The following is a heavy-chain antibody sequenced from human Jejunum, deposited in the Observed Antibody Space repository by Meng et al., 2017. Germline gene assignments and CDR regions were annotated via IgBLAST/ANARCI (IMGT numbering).Heavy chain of an antibody. J-gene: IGHJ4*02. Sequence: ASVKVSCKASGYFFTGYGITWVRQAPGQGLECVGWISAYNGVTNYAQKVQGRVTMSTETSTTTAYMELRSLRSDDTAIYYCARWADHENNGHDLIDYWGQGTLVTVSS. V-gene: IGHV1-18*01. CDR1: GYFFTGYG. CDR2: ISAYNGVT. D-gene: IGHD2-8*01. CDR3: ARWADHENNGHDLIDY.